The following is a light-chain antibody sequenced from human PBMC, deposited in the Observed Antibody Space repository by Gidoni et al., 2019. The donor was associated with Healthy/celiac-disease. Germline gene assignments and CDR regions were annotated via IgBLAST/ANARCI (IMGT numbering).Light chain of an antibody. CDR2: DAS. J-gene: IGKJ2*04. V-gene: IGKV1-39*01. CDR3: QQSYSTPCS. CDR1: QSISSY. Sequence: DIQMTQSPASLSASVGDRVTITCRASQSISSYLNWYQQKPGKAPKLLIYDASSLQSGVPARFSGSGSGTDFTLTISSLQPEDFANYYFQQSYSTPCSFGQETKLEIK.